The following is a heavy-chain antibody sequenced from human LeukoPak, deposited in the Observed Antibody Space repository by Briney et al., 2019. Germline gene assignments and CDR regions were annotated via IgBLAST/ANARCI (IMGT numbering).Heavy chain of an antibody. D-gene: IGHD3-10*01. CDR2: ISDGGSIT. V-gene: IGHV3-23*01. CDR1: GFTFSDYG. CDR3: AKSRGSGSKMARGVNFDY. J-gene: IGHJ4*02. Sequence: GGSLRLSCAASGFTFSDYGMSWVRQAPGKGLEWVSTISDGGSITYYADSVKGRFTISRDNSKNTLFLQMNSLRAEDAAVYYCAKSRGSGSKMARGVNFDYWGQGTLVTVSS.